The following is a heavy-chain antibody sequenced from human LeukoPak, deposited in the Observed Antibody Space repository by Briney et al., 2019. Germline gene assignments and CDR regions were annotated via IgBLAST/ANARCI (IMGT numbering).Heavy chain of an antibody. CDR2: ISGSGGST. CDR1: GFTFSSNW. V-gene: IGHV3-23*01. CDR3: ANIVVVPAASAGYSDY. D-gene: IGHD2-2*01. Sequence: PGGSLRLSCAASGFTFSSNWMSWVRQVPGKGLEWVSAISGSGGSTYYADSVKGRFTISRDNSKNTLYLQMNSLRAEDTAVYYCANIVVVPAASAGYSDYWGQGTLVTVSS. J-gene: IGHJ4*02.